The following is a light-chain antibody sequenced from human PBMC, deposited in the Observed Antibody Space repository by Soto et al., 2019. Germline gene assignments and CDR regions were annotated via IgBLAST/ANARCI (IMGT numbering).Light chain of an antibody. CDR3: SSYTSSSTLVV. J-gene: IGLJ2*01. Sequence: QSALTQPASVSGSPGQSITISCTGTSSDVGGYNYVSWYQQQPGKAPQLMIYEVSNRPSGVSNRFSGSKSGNTASLTISGRQAEDEADSYCSSYTSSSTLVVFGGGTKVTVL. V-gene: IGLV2-14*01. CDR1: SSDVGGYNY. CDR2: EVS.